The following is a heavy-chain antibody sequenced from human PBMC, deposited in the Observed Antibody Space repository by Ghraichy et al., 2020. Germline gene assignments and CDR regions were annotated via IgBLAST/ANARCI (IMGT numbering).Heavy chain of an antibody. CDR1: GDSVSSHGTA. D-gene: IGHD2-15*01. CDR3: ARSRGGGFFGYFDY. J-gene: IGHJ4*02. CDR2: TYYRSKWYN. Sequence: SQTLSLTCVISGDSVSSHGTAWNWISQSPSIGLEWLGRTYYRSKWYNDYAVSVKSRITVSPDTSKNQFSLQLKSVTPEDMAVYYCARSRGGGFFGYFDYWGQGTLLTVSS. V-gene: IGHV6-1*01.